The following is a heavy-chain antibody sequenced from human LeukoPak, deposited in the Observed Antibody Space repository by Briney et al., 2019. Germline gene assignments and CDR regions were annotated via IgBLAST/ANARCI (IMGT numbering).Heavy chain of an antibody. CDR3: AKSLGGDYGSGSYYVVFDS. D-gene: IGHD3-10*01. Sequence: PGGSLRLSCAASGFTFSSYGMHWVRQAPGKGLEWVAFIRYNGNNQYYADSVKGRFTISRDTSKNTLWLQMNSLRVDDTALYYCAKSLGGDYGSGSYYVVFDSWGQGTLVTVSS. J-gene: IGHJ4*02. V-gene: IGHV3-30*02. CDR1: GFTFSSYG. CDR2: IRYNGNNQ.